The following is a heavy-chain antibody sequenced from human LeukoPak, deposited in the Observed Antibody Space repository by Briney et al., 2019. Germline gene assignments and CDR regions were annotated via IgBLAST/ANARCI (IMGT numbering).Heavy chain of an antibody. CDR1: GFSLSTSGMC. D-gene: IGHD3-10*01. CDR2: IDWDDDT. CDR3: ARERAYGSGSFYYYFDY. J-gene: IGHJ4*02. V-gene: IGHV2-70*01. Sequence: ESGPALVKPTPTLTLTCTFSGFSLSTSGMCVSWIRQPPGKALEWLAHIDWDDDTYYRTSLKTRLTISKDTSKNQVVLTMTNMDPVDTATYYCARERAYGSGSFYYYFDYWGQGALVTVSS.